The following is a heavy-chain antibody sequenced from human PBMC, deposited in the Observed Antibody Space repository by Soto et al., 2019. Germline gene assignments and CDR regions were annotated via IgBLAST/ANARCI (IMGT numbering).Heavy chain of an antibody. CDR1: GGSISSYY. Sequence: QVQLQESGPGLVKPLETLSLTCTVSGGSISSYYWSWIRQPPGKGLEWIGYIYYIGTTTYNPSLKSRVTISLGTSKNQFSLKLSSVTAEDTAVYYCASTLGARSFDYWGQGTLVTVSS. V-gene: IGHV4-59*01. J-gene: IGHJ4*02. CDR2: IYYIGTT. D-gene: IGHD1-26*01. CDR3: ASTLGARSFDY.